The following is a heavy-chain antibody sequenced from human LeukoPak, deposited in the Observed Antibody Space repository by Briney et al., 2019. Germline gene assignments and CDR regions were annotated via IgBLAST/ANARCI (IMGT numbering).Heavy chain of an antibody. CDR3: ARDSGGYSSSWYDY. Sequence: XGXISADNGNTNYAQRLQGRVTMTTDTSTSTAYMELRSLRSDDTAVYYCARDSGGYSSSWYDYWGQGNLVAVSS. D-gene: IGHD6-13*01. V-gene: IGHV1-18*01. CDR2: ISADNGNT. J-gene: IGHJ4*02.